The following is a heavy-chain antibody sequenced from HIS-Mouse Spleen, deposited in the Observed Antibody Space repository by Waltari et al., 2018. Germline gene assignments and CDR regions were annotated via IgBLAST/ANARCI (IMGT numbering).Heavy chain of an antibody. CDR2: INYSGRP. CDR1: GGSISSSSYY. V-gene: IGHV4-39*07. D-gene: IGHD6-13*01. CDR3: AREIPYSSSWYDWYFDL. Sequence: QLQLQESGPGLVKPSETLSLTCTVSGGSISSSSYYWGWVRQPPGKGLEWIGSINYSGRPSDTPSLRSRVSISVDTSKNQFSLKLRSVTAADTAVYYCAREIPYSSSWYDWYFDLWGRGTLVTVSS. J-gene: IGHJ2*01.